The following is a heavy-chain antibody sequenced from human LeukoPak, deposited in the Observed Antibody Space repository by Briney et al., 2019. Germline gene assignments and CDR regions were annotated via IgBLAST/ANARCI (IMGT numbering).Heavy chain of an antibody. CDR1: GFTVSSNY. Sequence: GGSLRLSCAASGFTVSSNYMSWVRQAPGKGLEWVSVIYSGGSTYYADSVKGRFTISRDNAKNSLYLQMNSLRAEDTALYYCARDWGGYYAFDIWGQGTMVTVSS. D-gene: IGHD3-16*01. J-gene: IGHJ3*02. CDR3: ARDWGGYYAFDI. V-gene: IGHV3-53*01. CDR2: IYSGGST.